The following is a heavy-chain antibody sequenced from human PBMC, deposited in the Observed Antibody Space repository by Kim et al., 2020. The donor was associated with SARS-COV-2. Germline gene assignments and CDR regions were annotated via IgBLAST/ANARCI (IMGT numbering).Heavy chain of an antibody. D-gene: IGHD6-19*01. Sequence: SETLSLTCAVYGGSFSGYYWSWIRQPPGKGLEWIGEINHSGSTNYNPSLKSRVTISVDTSKNQFSRKLSSVTAADTAVYYCARGTRQWLVRGPYYYYMDV. V-gene: IGHV4-34*01. CDR1: GGSFSGYY. CDR3: ARGTRQWLVRGPYYYYMDV. J-gene: IGHJ6*03. CDR2: INHSGST.